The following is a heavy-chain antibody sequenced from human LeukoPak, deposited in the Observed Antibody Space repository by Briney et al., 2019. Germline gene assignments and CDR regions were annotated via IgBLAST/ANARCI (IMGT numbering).Heavy chain of an antibody. CDR2: ISGSGGST. CDR1: GFTFSSYA. CDR3: AKDLSSSSSVVVVAAKHDY. D-gene: IGHD2-15*01. J-gene: IGHJ4*02. Sequence: GGSLRLSCAASGFTFSSYAMSWVRQAPGKGLEWVSAISGSGGSTYYADSVKGRFTISRDNSKNTLYLQMNSLRAEDTAVYYCAKDLSSSSSVVVVAAKHDYWGQGTLVTASS. V-gene: IGHV3-23*01.